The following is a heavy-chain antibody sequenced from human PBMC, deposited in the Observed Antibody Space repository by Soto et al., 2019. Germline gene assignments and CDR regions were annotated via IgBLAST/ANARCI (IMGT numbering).Heavy chain of an antibody. J-gene: IGHJ5*02. V-gene: IGHV1-69*13. Sequence: SVKVSCKASGGTFSSYAISWVRQAPGQGLEWMGGIIPIFGTANYAQKFQGRVTITADESTSTAYMELSSLRSEDTAVYYCARDRDLAVIGFDPWGQGTPVTVSS. CDR3: ARDRDLAVIGFDP. CDR1: GGTFSSYA. D-gene: IGHD6-19*01. CDR2: IIPIFGTA.